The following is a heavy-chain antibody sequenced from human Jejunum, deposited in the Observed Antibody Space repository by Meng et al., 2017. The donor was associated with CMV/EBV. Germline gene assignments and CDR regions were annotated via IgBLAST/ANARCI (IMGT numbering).Heavy chain of an antibody. J-gene: IGHJ1*01. CDR2: IYSSGPP. CDR1: GGSISSRSYY. V-gene: IGHV4-39*07. D-gene: IGHD3-10*01. Sequence: QLQLREEGPELVEPSETRTHTCSVSGGSISSRSYYWGWSRQPPGKGREWIGRIYSSGPPSSPPSLHRPFPLSVSTSYLHFFLQLSSLTAADTAVYHCLRGSGGSVWGQGTLVTASS. CDR3: LRGSGGSV.